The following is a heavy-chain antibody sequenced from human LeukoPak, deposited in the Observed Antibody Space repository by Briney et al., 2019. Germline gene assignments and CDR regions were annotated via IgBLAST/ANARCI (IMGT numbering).Heavy chain of an antibody. Sequence: GGPLRLSCAASGFTSNTYSMNWVRQAPGKGLEWVSYISSTSNIIHYADSVKGRFTISRDNAKNSLYLQMTSLRVEDTAVYYCASGRHDFLHWGQGTLVTVSS. D-gene: IGHD3/OR15-3a*01. J-gene: IGHJ4*02. CDR2: ISSTSNII. CDR1: GFTSNTYS. V-gene: IGHV3-48*04. CDR3: ASGRHDFLH.